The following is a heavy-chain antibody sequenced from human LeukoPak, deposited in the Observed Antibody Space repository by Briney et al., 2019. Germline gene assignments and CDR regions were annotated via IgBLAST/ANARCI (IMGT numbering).Heavy chain of an antibody. J-gene: IGHJ3*02. V-gene: IGHV3-11*05. CDR3: ARDLRYCSSASCSENGAFDI. Sequence: AGGSLRLSCAASGFTFSDYYMSWNRQAPGKGLEWVSYISSSSSYTNYADSVKGRFTISRDNAKNSLYLQMNSLRAEDTAVYYCARDLRYCSSASCSENGAFDIWGQGTMVTVSS. CDR1: GFTFSDYY. CDR2: ISSSSSYT. D-gene: IGHD2-2*01.